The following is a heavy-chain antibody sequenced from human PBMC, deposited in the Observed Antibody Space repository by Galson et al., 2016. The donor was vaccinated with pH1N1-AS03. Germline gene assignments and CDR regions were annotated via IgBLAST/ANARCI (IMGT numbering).Heavy chain of an antibody. CDR1: GFTFSDAW. V-gene: IGHV3-15*01. J-gene: IGHJ6*02. CDR3: TTRSHYNYGMGV. Sequence: SLRLSCAASGFTFSDAWMSWVRQAPGKGLEWVGRLKSKTGGGTADYAAPEKGRFTISRDDSKNTLYLQMNSLKTEDTAVYYCTTRSHYNYGMGVWGQGTTVTVSS. CDR2: LKSKTGGGTA.